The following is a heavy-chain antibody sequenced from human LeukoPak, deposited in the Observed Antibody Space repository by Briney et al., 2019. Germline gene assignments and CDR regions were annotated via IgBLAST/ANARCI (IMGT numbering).Heavy chain of an antibody. D-gene: IGHD3-16*02. CDR3: ARDQWAWGSYRYPYDY. V-gene: IGHV1-18*01. Sequence: DSVTVSCKAAGYSFTSHGSSWVRQAPGQGLEWMGWISAYNGNTNYGQKFQGRVIMTTDTSTSTAYMELRSLRSDDTAVYYCARDQWAWGSYRYPYDYWGQGTLVTVSS. CDR1: GYSFTSHG. CDR2: ISAYNGNT. J-gene: IGHJ4*02.